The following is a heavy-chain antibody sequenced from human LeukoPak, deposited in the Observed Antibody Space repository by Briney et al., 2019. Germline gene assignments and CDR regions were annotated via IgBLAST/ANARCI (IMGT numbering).Heavy chain of an antibody. V-gene: IGHV3-20*04. CDR2: INWNGGST. D-gene: IGHD3-22*01. Sequence: PGGSLRLSCAASGFTFDDYGMSWVRQAPGKGLEWVPGINWNGGSTGYADSVKGRFTISRDNAKNSLYLQMNSLRAEDTALYYCARHYYDSSGYYYWGQGTLVTVSS. CDR1: GFTFDDYG. J-gene: IGHJ4*02. CDR3: ARHYYDSSGYYY.